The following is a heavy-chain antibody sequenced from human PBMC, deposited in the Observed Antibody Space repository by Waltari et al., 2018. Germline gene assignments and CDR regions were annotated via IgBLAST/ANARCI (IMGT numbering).Heavy chain of an antibody. CDR1: GGSISSYY. CDR2: IYSSGST. CDR3: ARVKDSSSVAFDY. D-gene: IGHD6-6*01. J-gene: IGHJ4*02. V-gene: IGHV4-4*07. Sequence: QVQLQESGPGLVKPSETLSLTCTVSGGSISSYYWGWIRQPAGKGLEWIGRIYSSGSTTYNPSRKSRVTMSVDTSKNQFSLKLISVTAADTAVYYCARVKDSSSVAFDYWGQGTLVTVSS.